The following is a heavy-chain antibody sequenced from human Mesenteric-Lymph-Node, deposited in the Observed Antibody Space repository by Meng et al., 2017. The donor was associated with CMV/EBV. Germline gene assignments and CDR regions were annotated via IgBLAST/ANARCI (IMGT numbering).Heavy chain of an antibody. CDR3: AGGIAAAGSRWFDP. V-gene: IGHV1-69*02. D-gene: IGHD6-13*01. Sequence: QVQLVQSGAEVKKPGSSVKFSCKASGGTFSSDTISWVRQAPGQGLEWMGRIIPILGIANYAQKFQGRVTITADKSTSTAYMELSSLRSEDTAVYYCAGGIAAAGSRWFDPWGQGTLVTVSS. CDR2: IIPILGIA. J-gene: IGHJ5*02. CDR1: GGTFSSDT.